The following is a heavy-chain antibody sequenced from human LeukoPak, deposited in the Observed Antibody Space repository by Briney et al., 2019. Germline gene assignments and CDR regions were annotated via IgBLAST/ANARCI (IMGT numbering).Heavy chain of an antibody. D-gene: IGHD2-2*01. CDR3: ARAPMGAAALY. V-gene: IGHV1-8*01. CDR2: MNPVSGNA. CDR1: GYTFTNFD. J-gene: IGHJ4*02. Sequence: EASVNVSCKASGYTFTNFDINWVRQTPGQGLEWMGWMNPVSGNAGSAQKFQGRVSLTRDTSISTAYMELSSLTSDDTAFYICARAPMGAAALYWGQGTLVTVSS.